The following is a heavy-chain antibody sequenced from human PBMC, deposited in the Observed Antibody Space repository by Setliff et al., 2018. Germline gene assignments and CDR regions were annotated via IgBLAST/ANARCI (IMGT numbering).Heavy chain of an antibody. Sequence: GASVKVSCKASGYTFTGYYMHWVRQAPGQGLEWMGWIGAYNGNTNYAQKLQGRVTMTTDTSTSTAYMELRSLRSDDTAVYYCASDGQGNYNFWSGSYYYYGMDVRGQGTTVTVSS. J-gene: IGHJ6*02. CDR1: GYTFTGYY. V-gene: IGHV1-18*04. D-gene: IGHD3-3*01. CDR2: IGAYNGNT. CDR3: ASDGQGNYNFWSGSYYYYGMDV.